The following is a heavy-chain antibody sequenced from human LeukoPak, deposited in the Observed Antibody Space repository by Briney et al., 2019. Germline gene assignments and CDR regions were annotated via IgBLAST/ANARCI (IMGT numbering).Heavy chain of an antibody. J-gene: IGHJ3*02. V-gene: IGHV4-39*07. CDR2: IYYSGST. D-gene: IGHD2-2*01. CDR3: ARYIVVVPHAMNNAFDI. Sequence: SETLSLTCTVSGGSISSSSYYWGWIRQPPGKGLEWIGSIYYSGSTYYNPSLKSRVTISVDTSKKQFSLKLSSVTAADTAVYYCARYIVVVPHAMNNAFDIWGQGTMVTVSS. CDR1: GGSISSSSYY.